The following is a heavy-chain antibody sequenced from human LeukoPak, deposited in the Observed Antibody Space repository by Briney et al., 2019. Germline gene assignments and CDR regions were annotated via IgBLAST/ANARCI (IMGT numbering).Heavy chain of an antibody. CDR1: GGSISSYY. CDR3: ARQGRSLYYHMDV. D-gene: IGHD1-26*01. Sequence: PSETLSLTCTVSGGSISSYYWSWMRQPPGKGLEWIGSIYTSGSTNYNPFLKSRVTISVDTSNNQFSLKLSSVTAADTAMYYCARQGRSLYYHMDVWGKGTTVTVSS. CDR2: IYTSGST. J-gene: IGHJ6*03. V-gene: IGHV4-4*09.